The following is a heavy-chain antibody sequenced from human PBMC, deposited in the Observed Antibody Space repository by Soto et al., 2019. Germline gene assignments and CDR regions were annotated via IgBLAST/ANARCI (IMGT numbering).Heavy chain of an antibody. Sequence: QVQLVESGGGVVQPGTSLTLSCAASGFAFSNFVMHWLRQAPGKGLECVAVIWHDASHEYYADSVQGRFTISRDKSKHLLYPQMNSLRAADTSVYYCVREGGVESIDYYFSGMDVWCHGTTVSASS. V-gene: IGHV3-33*01. CDR1: GFAFSNFV. CDR2: IWHDASHE. CDR3: VREGGVESIDYYFSGMDV. D-gene: IGHD3-3*01. J-gene: IGHJ6*02.